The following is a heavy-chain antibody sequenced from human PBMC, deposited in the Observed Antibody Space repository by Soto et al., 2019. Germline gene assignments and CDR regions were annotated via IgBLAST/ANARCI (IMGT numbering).Heavy chain of an antibody. V-gene: IGHV4-59*01. Sequence: QVQLQESGPGLVKPSETLSLSCTVSGGSFSSYYWSWIRQPPGKGLEWIGYIYDSGSTNYNPSLKSRVTISVDPSKTQFSLNLTSGTAADTAMYYCARGPPGAYIRHFDPWGQGTLVTVSS. CDR1: GGSFSSYY. D-gene: IGHD2-21*01. CDR2: IYDSGST. CDR3: ARGPPGAYIRHFDP. J-gene: IGHJ5*02.